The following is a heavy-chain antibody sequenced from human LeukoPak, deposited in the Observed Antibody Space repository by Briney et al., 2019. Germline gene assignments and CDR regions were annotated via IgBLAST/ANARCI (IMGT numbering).Heavy chain of an antibody. Sequence: GGSLRLSCVASGFTFSKYTMSWVRQAPGKGLEWVSGIYGGGSGSTFYAESVKGRFTISRDNSKNTLYLQMNSLRDEDTAIYYCAKDFTPDGIWDIDCWGRGTLITVSS. CDR2: IYGGGSGST. D-gene: IGHD1-14*01. CDR1: GFTFSKYT. CDR3: AKDFTPDGIWDIDC. J-gene: IGHJ4*02. V-gene: IGHV3-23*01.